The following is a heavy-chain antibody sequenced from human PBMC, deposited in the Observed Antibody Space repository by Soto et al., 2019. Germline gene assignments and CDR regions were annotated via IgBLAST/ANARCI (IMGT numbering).Heavy chain of an antibody. J-gene: IGHJ5*02. CDR3: ARDVGGYSDILNGYYEVRWFDP. CDR1: GFTFSSYW. CDR2: IKQDGSEK. V-gene: IGHV3-7*03. D-gene: IGHD3-9*01. Sequence: GGSLRLSCAASGFTFSSYWMSWVRQAPGKGLEWVANIKQDGSEKYYVDSVKGRFTISRDNAKNSLYLQMNSLRAEDTAVYYCARDVGGYSDILNGYYEVRWFDPWGQGTLVTVYS.